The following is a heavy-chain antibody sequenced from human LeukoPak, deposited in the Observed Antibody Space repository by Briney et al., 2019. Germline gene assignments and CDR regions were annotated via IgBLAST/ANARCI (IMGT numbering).Heavy chain of an antibody. CDR1: GFTFSSYW. V-gene: IGHV3-7*01. J-gene: IGHJ4*02. Sequence: GGSLRLSCVVSGFTFSSYWMSWVRQAPGKGLEWVANIKQDGSEKYYVDSVKGRFTMSRDNAKNSLYLQMNSLRAEDTAVYYCARVQWELRGVGSYFEYWGKGALVTVSS. CDR2: IKQDGSEK. D-gene: IGHD1-26*01. CDR3: ARVQWELRGVGSYFEY.